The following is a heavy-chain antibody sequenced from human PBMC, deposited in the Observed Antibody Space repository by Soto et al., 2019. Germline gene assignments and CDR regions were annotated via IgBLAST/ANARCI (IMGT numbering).Heavy chain of an antibody. Sequence: SETLSLTCAVYGGSFSGYYWSWVRQPPGKGLEWIGEIFHSGSTNYNPSLKTRVTISVDKSKNQFSLKMSSVTAADTAVYYCARVYSGSYSDSWGQGTLVTVSS. CDR2: IFHSGST. J-gene: IGHJ4*02. CDR1: GGSFSGYY. CDR3: ARVYSGSYSDS. D-gene: IGHD1-26*01. V-gene: IGHV4-34*12.